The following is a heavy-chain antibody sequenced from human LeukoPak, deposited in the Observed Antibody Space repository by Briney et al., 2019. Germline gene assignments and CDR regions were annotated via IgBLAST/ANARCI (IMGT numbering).Heavy chain of an antibody. D-gene: IGHD6-13*01. V-gene: IGHV3-49*04. CDR2: IRSKAYGGTT. Sequence: GGSLRLSCTASGFTFGDYAMSWVRQAPGKGLEWVGFIRSKAYGGTTEYAASVKGRFTISGDDSKSIAYLQMNSLKTEDTAVYYCTSSRFTVRSGRQLYLYYFDYWGQGTLVTVSS. CDR1: GFTFGDYA. CDR3: TSSRFTVRSGRQLYLYYFDY. J-gene: IGHJ4*02.